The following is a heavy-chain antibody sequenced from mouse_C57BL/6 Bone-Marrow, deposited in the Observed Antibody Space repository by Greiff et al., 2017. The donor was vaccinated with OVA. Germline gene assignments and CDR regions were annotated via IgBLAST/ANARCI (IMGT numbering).Heavy chain of an antibody. D-gene: IGHD2-12*01. Sequence: VQLQQSGPELVKPGASVKIPCKASGYTFTDYNMAWVKQSHGKSLEWIGDINPNNGGTIYNQKFKGKATLTVDKSSSTAYMELRSLTSEDTAVYYCARIGRRRGFYYAMDYWGQGTSVTVSS. J-gene: IGHJ4*01. CDR2: INPNNGGT. CDR1: GYTFTDYN. CDR3: ARIGRRRGFYYAMDY. V-gene: IGHV1-18*01.